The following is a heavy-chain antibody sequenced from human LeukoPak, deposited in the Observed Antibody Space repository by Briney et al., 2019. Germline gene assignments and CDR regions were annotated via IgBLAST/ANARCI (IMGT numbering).Heavy chain of an antibody. J-gene: IGHJ4*02. V-gene: IGHV3-30*04. CDR1: GFTFSSYA. CDR2: ISYDGSNK. D-gene: IGHD3-22*01. CDR3: ARSWYYYDSSGYYPYYFDY. Sequence: GGSLRLSCAASGFTFSSYAMHWVRQAPGKGLEWVAVISYDGSNKYYADSVKGRFTISRDNSKNTLYLQMNSLRAEDTAVYYCARSWYYYDSSGYYPYYFDYWGQGTLVTVSS.